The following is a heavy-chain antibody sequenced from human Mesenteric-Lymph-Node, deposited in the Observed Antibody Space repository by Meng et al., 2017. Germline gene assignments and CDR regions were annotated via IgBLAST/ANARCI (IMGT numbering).Heavy chain of an antibody. V-gene: IGHV3-74*01. CDR2: SNSDESST. J-gene: IGHJ4*02. CDR3: ARQTVLLWFGEFPFDY. D-gene: IGHD3-10*01. Sequence: GESLKISCAASGFTFSSYWMHWVRQAPGKGLIWISRSNSDESSTNYADSVKGRFTISRDNAKNTLYLQMNSLRAEDTAVYYCARQTVLLWFGEFPFDYWGQGTLVTVSS. CDR1: GFTFSSYW.